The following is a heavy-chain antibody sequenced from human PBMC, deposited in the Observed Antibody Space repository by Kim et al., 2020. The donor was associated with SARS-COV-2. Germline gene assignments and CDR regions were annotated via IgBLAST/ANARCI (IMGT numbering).Heavy chain of an antibody. CDR2: ISAYNGNT. V-gene: IGHV1-18*01. CDR1: GYTFTSYG. D-gene: IGHD3-10*01. CDR3: ARDGLLWFGEFKNYGMDV. Sequence: ASVKVSCKASGYTFTSYGISWVRQAPGQGLEWMGWISAYNGNTNYAQKLQGRVTMTTDTSTSTAYMELRSLRSDDTAVYYCARDGLLWFGEFKNYGMDVWGQGTTVTVSS. J-gene: IGHJ6*02.